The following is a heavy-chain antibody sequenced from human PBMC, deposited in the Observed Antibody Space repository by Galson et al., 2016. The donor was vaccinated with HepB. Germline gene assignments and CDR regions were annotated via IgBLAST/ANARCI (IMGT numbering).Heavy chain of an antibody. V-gene: IGHV3-53*04. CDR1: GFTISSNF. D-gene: IGHD4-17*01. CDR3: ARGPAFNGDHAFGYYGLDV. CDR2: IYTGGYT. Sequence: SLRLSCAATGFTISSNFLSWVRQAPGKGLEWVSVIYTGGYTYYADSVEGRFTISRHHSKNTLYLEMNNLRREDTVVYYWARGPAFNGDHAFGYYGLDVWGPGTTVTVSS. J-gene: IGHJ6*02.